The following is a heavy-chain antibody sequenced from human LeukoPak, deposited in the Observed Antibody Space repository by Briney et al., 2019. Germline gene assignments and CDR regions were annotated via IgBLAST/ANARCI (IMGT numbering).Heavy chain of an antibody. CDR2: INPSGGST. Sequence: GASVKVSCKASGYTFTSYYMHWVRQAPGQGLEWMGIINPSGGSTSYAQKFQGRVTMTRDTSTSTVYMELSSLRSEDTAVYYCARGQYQLLYSDYFDYWGRGTLVTVSS. CDR1: GYTFTSYY. D-gene: IGHD2-2*02. V-gene: IGHV1-46*03. J-gene: IGHJ4*02. CDR3: ARGQYQLLYSDYFDY.